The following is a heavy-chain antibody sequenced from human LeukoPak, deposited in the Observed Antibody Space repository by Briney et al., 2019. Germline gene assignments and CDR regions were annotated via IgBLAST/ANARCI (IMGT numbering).Heavy chain of an antibody. Sequence: PGGSLRLSCAASGFTFSSYSMNWVRQAPGKGLEWVSSISSSSSYIYYADSVKGRFTISRDNAKNSLYLQMNSLRAEDTAVYYCTRDMRTGRVVYNWFDPWGQGTLVTVSS. CDR1: GFTFSSYS. CDR2: ISSSSSYI. D-gene: IGHD1-1*01. CDR3: TRDMRTGRVVYNWFDP. V-gene: IGHV3-21*01. J-gene: IGHJ5*02.